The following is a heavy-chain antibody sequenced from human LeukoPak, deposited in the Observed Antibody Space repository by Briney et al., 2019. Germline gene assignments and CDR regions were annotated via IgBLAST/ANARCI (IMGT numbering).Heavy chain of an antibody. CDR3: TRTVLDCKNGVCYDY. V-gene: IGHV1-2*06. J-gene: IGHJ4*02. Sequence: ASVKVSCKASGYTFTGYYMHWVRQAPGQGLEWMGRINPNSGGTNYAQKFQGRVTMTRDTSISTAYMELSRLRSDDTAVYYCTRTVLDCKNGVCYDYWGQGTLVTVSS. D-gene: IGHD2-8*01. CDR2: INPNSGGT. CDR1: GYTFTGYY.